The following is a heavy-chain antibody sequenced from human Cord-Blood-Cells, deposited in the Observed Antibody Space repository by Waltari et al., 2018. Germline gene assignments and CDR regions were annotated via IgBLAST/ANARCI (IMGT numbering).Heavy chain of an antibody. CDR2: IYHSGST. D-gene: IGHD5-12*01. V-gene: IGHV4-38-2*01. Sequence: QVQLQESGPGLVKPSETLSLTCAVSGYSISSGYYWGWIRQPPGKGLEWIGSIYHSGSTYYNPSLKSRVTISVDTSKNQFSLELSSVTAADTAVYYCATLTQGLRLRAYYFDYWGQGTLVTVSS. CDR3: ATLTQGLRLRAYYFDY. J-gene: IGHJ4*02. CDR1: GYSISSGYY.